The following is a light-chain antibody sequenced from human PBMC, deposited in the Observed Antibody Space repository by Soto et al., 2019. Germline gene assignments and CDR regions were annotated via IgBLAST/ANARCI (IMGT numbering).Light chain of an antibody. Sequence: EIVLTQSPGTLSLSPGERATLSCRASQSVSSSYLAWYQKKPGQAPRLLIYGASSRATGIPDRFSGSGSGTDFTLTIIRLEPEDFAGYYCQQYGRAFGQGTKVEIK. V-gene: IGKV3-20*01. CDR3: QQYGRA. CDR2: GAS. J-gene: IGKJ1*01. CDR1: QSVSSSY.